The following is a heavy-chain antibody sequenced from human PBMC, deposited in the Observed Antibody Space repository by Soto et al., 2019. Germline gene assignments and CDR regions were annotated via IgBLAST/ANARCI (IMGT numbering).Heavy chain of an antibody. CDR3: ARDSGGDYHNYSMDV. J-gene: IGHJ6*03. V-gene: IGHV3-33*01. CDR2: IWYDGSDK. CDR1: GFTFSNYA. D-gene: IGHD4-17*01. Sequence: QMQLVESGGGVVEPGTSLRLSCAASGFTFSNYAMHWVRQAPGKGLEWVTIIWYDGSDKNYGDSVKGRFTISRDNSKNTLYLQMNSLRVEDTAVYYCARDSGGDYHNYSMDVWGKGTTVTVS.